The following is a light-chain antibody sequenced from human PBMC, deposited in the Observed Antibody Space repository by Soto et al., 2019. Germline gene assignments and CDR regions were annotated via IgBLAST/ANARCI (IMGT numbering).Light chain of an antibody. J-gene: IGKJ2*01. CDR3: QQYDSWPYT. V-gene: IGKV3-15*01. CDR1: QGVSSN. Sequence: EIVMTQSPATLSVSPGERATLSCRASQGVSSNLAWYQQKPGQAPSLLIYDTSTRATGIPVRFSGSGSGTEFTLTISSLQSEDFAVYYCQQYDSWPYTFGQGTKLEIK. CDR2: DTS.